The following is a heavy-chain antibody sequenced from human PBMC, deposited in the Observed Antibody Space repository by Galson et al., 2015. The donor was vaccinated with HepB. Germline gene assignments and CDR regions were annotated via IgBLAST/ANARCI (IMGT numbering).Heavy chain of an antibody. CDR2: IYSGGST. D-gene: IGHD2-2*01. CDR1: GFTVSSNY. V-gene: IGHV3-53*01. CDR3: ARAHQGYCSSTSCTLMAKYYYYGMDV. J-gene: IGHJ6*02. Sequence: SLRLSCAASGFTVSSNYMSWVRQAPGKGLEWVSVIYSGGSTYYADSVKGRFTISRDNSKNTLYLQMNSLRAEDTAVYYCARAHQGYCSSTSCTLMAKYYYYGMDVWGQGTTVTVSS.